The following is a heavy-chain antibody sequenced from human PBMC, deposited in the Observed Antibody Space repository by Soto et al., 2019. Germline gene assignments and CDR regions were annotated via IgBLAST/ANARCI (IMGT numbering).Heavy chain of an antibody. CDR3: AAYSRKCY. Sequence: GGSLRLSCAASGFTVSNNYMSWVRQAPGKGLEWVSLIYSGGSTYYADSVKGRFTISRDSSKNTLYLQMNSLRAEDTAMYYCAAYSRKCYWGQGTLVTVSS. CDR2: IYSGGST. J-gene: IGHJ4*02. D-gene: IGHD3-16*01. CDR1: GFTVSNNY. V-gene: IGHV3-66*01.